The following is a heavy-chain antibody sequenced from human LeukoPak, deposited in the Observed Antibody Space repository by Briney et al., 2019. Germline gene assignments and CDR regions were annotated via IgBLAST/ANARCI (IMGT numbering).Heavy chain of an antibody. CDR2: IYSGGST. CDR3: ARAPDYGDYVNYFDY. V-gene: IGHV3-53*01. CDR1: GFTVSSNY. D-gene: IGHD4-17*01. Sequence: PGGSMRLSCAASGFTVSSNYMSWVRQAPGKGLEWVSVIYSGGSTYYADSVKGRFTISRDNSKNTLYLQMNSLRAGDTAVYYCARAPDYGDYVNYFDYWGQGTLVTVSS. J-gene: IGHJ4*02.